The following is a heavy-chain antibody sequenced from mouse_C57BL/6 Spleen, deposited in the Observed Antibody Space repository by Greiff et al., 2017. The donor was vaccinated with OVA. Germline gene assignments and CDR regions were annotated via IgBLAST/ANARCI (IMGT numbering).Heavy chain of an antibody. J-gene: IGHJ1*03. CDR2: IYPGSGST. D-gene: IGHD2-12*01. Sequence: QVQLKQPGAELVKPGASVKMSCKASGYTFTSYWITWVQQRPGQGLEWIGDIYPGSGSTNYNEKFKSKVTLTVDTSSSTAYMQLSSLTSEDSAVYYCAREELLVWYFDVWGTGTTVTVAS. CDR1: GYTFTSYW. V-gene: IGHV1-55*01. CDR3: AREELLVWYFDV.